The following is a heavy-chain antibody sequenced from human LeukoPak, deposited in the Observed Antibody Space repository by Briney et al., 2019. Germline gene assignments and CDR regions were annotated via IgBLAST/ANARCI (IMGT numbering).Heavy chain of an antibody. Sequence: GGSLRLSCAASGFTVSSNYMSWVRQAPGKGLEWVSAMSGSGSSTWYADPVKGRLTISRDNSKNTLFLQMNSLRAEDTAVYYCAKDLYDSSGSRYDYWGQGTLVTVSS. CDR3: AKDLYDSSGSRYDY. V-gene: IGHV3-23*01. CDR1: GFTVSSNY. J-gene: IGHJ4*02. D-gene: IGHD3-22*01. CDR2: MSGSGSST.